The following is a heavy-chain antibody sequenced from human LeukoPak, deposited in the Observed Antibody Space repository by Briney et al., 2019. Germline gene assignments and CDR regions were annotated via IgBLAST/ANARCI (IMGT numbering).Heavy chain of an antibody. V-gene: IGHV3-30-3*01. D-gene: IGHD3-10*01. J-gene: IGHJ4*02. CDR1: GFTFSSYA. Sequence: GGSLRLSCAASGFTFSSYAMHWVRQAPGKGLEWVAVISYDGSNKYYADSVKGRFTISRDNSKNTLYLQMNSLRAEDTAVYYCAGDFMVRGVIIGEIDYWGQGTLVTVSS. CDR3: AGDFMVRGVIIGEIDY. CDR2: ISYDGSNK.